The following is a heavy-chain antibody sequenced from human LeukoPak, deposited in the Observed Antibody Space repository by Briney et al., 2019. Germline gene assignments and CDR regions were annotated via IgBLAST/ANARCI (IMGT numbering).Heavy chain of an antibody. CDR2: GYHSGGT. V-gene: IGHV4-59*01. D-gene: IGHD3-9*01. Sequence: SETLSPTCTVSGGSIRSYYWTWIRQSPGKGLEWIGYGYHSGGTSYNPSLRSRVIISVDTSKNQFSLRLTSVTAADTAIYYCARSVYDWDPRYYMDVWGKGTTVTVSS. J-gene: IGHJ6*03. CDR3: ARSVYDWDPRYYMDV. CDR1: GGSIRSYY.